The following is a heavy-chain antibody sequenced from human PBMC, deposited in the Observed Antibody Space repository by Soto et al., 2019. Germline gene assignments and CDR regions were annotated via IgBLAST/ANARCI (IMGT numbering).Heavy chain of an antibody. J-gene: IGHJ4*02. CDR2: FDPEDGET. D-gene: IGHD3-10*01. CDR1: GYTLTELS. V-gene: IGHV1-24*01. Sequence: ASVKVSCNVSGYTLTELSMHWVRQAPGKGLEWMGGFDPEDGETIYAQKFQGRVTMTEDTSTDTAYMELSSLRSEDTAVYYCATTPTGGSGGYFDYWGQGTLVTVSS. CDR3: ATTPTGGSGGYFDY.